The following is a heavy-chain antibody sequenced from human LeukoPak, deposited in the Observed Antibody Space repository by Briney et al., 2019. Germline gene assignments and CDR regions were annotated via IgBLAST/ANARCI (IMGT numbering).Heavy chain of an antibody. Sequence: ASVKVSCKASGYTFTGYYMHWVRQAPGQGLEWMGWINPNSGGTNYAQRFQGRVTMTRDTSISTAYIELSRLRSDDTADYYCARDLSTTVTTVVDYWGQGTLVTVSS. J-gene: IGHJ4*02. CDR2: INPNSGGT. V-gene: IGHV1-2*02. D-gene: IGHD4-11*01. CDR3: ARDLSTTVTTVVDY. CDR1: GYTFTGYY.